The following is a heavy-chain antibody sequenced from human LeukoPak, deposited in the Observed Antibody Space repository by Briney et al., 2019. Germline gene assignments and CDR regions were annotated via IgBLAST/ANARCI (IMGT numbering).Heavy chain of an antibody. J-gene: IGHJ4*02. CDR2: ISAGGGNT. CDR1: GFTFSNYA. CDR3: AKHKGWELPVDY. Sequence: PGGSLRLSCAASGFTFSNYAMSWVRQAPGKGLEWVSSISAGGGNTYCADSVKGRFTISRDNSKSTLYLQMNSLTAEDTAVYYCAKHKGWELPVDYWGQGTLVTVSS. V-gene: IGHV3-23*01. D-gene: IGHD1-26*01.